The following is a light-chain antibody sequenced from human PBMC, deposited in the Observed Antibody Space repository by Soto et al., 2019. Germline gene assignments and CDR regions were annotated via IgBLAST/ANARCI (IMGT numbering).Light chain of an antibody. Sequence: ILMTQPPSTLSASVGARVTLSCRASRNIERWLAWYQQKPGKPPKLLILNASTLGSGVPSRFSGSGSGTEFTLTISGLQPDDFATYYCQHCDTSWPFGQGAKVDIK. V-gene: IGKV1-5*01. CDR1: RNIERW. J-gene: IGKJ1*01. CDR2: NAS. CDR3: QHCDTSWP.